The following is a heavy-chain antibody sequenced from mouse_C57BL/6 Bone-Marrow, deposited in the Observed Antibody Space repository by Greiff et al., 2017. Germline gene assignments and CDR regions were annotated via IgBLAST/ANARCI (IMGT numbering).Heavy chain of an antibody. CDR3: ARSYYGSSSWFAY. D-gene: IGHD1-1*01. Sequence: QVQLQQSGAELAKPGASVKLSCKASGYTFTSYWMHWVKQRPGQGLEWIGYINPSSGYTKYTQKFKDKATLTADKSSSTAYMQLSSLTYEDSAVYYCARSYYGSSSWFAYWGQGTLVTVSA. V-gene: IGHV1-7*01. J-gene: IGHJ3*01. CDR2: INPSSGYT. CDR1: GYTFTSYW.